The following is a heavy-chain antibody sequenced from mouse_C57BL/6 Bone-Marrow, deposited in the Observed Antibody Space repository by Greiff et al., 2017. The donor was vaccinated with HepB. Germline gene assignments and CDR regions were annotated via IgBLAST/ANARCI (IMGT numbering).Heavy chain of an antibody. V-gene: IGHV15-2*01. Sequence: VQLQQSGSELRSPGSSVKLSCKDFDSEVFPIAYMSWVRQKPGHGFEWIGGILPSIGRTIYGEKFEDKATLDADTLSNTAYLELNSLTSEDSAIYYCARHDGYWAWFAYWGQGTRVIVSA. J-gene: IGHJ3*01. CDR2: ILPSIGRT. CDR3: ARHDGYWAWFAY. D-gene: IGHD2-3*01. CDR1: DSEVFPIAY.